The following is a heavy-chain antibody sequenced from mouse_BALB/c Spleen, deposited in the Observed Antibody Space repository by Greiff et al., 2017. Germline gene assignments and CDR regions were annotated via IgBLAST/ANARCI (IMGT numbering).Heavy chain of an antibody. CDR3: ARGGVYYDYDGDFDY. CDR1: GYSITSGYY. D-gene: IGHD2-4*01. CDR2: ISYDGSN. Sequence: DVQLQESGPGLVKPSQSLSLTCSVTGYSITSGYYWNWIRQFPGNKLEWMGYISYDGSNNYNPSLKNRISITRDTSKNQFFLKVNSVTTEDTATYYCARGGVYYDYDGDFDYWGQGTTLTGSS. J-gene: IGHJ2*01. V-gene: IGHV3-6*02.